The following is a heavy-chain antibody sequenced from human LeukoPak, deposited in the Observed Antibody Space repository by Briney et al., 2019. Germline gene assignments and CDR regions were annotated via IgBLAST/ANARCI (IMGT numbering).Heavy chain of an antibody. CDR3: ATYRQVLLPFES. Sequence: GGSLRLSCAASGFTFSSYAMSWVRQAPGKGLEWVSTISGGGGTPYYADSVKGRFTISRDNSKNTLFLQMNSLRAEDTAIYYCATYRQVLLPFESWGQGTLVTVSS. V-gene: IGHV3-23*01. CDR1: GFTFSSYA. D-gene: IGHD2-8*02. CDR2: ISGGGGTP. J-gene: IGHJ4*02.